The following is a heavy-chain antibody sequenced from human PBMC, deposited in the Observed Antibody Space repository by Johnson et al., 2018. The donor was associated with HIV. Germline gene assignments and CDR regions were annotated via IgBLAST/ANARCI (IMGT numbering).Heavy chain of an antibody. D-gene: IGHD3-3*01. CDR1: GFTFDDYG. Sequence: EVLLLESGGTVVRPGGSLRLSCAASGFTFDDYGMSWVRQAPGKGLKWVCGITWNGNTTEYAESVNGRFTISRDDSKGIAYLEMNSLRTEDTGVYYCSSPNFWSGQSLSEAFDIWGRGTMVTVPS. CDR2: ITWNGNTT. CDR3: SSPNFWSGQSLSEAFDI. J-gene: IGHJ3*02. V-gene: IGHV3-20*04.